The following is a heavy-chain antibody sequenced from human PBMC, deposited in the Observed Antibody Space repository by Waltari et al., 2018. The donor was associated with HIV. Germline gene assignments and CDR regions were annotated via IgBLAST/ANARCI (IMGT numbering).Heavy chain of an antibody. V-gene: IGHV3-74*01. CDR2: MNTHAEWSKT. CDR1: GFNVSDYW. Sequence: EAQLVESGGGFVEPGGSLRLSCAASGFNVSDYWVHWVRLGPGQGLMCVTLMNTHAEWSKTNYASSVRERVTISRDYTTKTLYLQMHSLRVDDTAVYYCVRDFGGPSDQWGQGALVTVSS. J-gene: IGHJ4*02. D-gene: IGHD2-15*01. CDR3: VRDFGGPSDQ.